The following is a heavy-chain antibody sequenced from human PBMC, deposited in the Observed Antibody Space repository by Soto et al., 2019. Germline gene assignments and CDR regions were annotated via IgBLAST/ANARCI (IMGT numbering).Heavy chain of an antibody. Sequence: QMQLVQSGPEVKKPGTSVKVSCKASGFTFTSSAVQWVRQARGQRLEWIGWIVVGSGNTNYAQKFQERVTITRDMSTSTADMELSSLRSEDTAVYYCAAEPPNSRSWYYYGMDVWGQGTTVTVSS. J-gene: IGHJ6*02. D-gene: IGHD6-13*01. V-gene: IGHV1-58*01. CDR1: GFTFTSSA. CDR2: IVVGSGNT. CDR3: AAEPPNSRSWYYYGMDV.